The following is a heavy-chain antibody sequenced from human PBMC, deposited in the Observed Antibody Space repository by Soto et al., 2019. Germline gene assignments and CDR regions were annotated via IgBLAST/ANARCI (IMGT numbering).Heavy chain of an antibody. CDR2: INPNSGGT. V-gene: IGHV1-2*02. Sequence: ASVKVSCKASGYTFTGYYMHWVRQAPGQGLEWMGWINPNSGGTNYAQKFQGRVTMTRDTSISTAYMELSRLRSDDTAVYYCARYYYGSGSYYRRGRFDPWGQGTLVTV. CDR3: ARYYYGSGSYYRRGRFDP. D-gene: IGHD3-10*01. CDR1: GYTFTGYY. J-gene: IGHJ5*02.